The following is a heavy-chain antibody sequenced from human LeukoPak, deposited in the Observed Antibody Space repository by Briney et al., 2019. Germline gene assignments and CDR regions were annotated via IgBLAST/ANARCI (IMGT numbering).Heavy chain of an antibody. J-gene: IGHJ4*02. Sequence: GGSLRLSCAASGFTFSSYEMNWVRQAPGKGLEWVSYISSSGSTIYYADSVKGRFTISRDNAKNSLYLQMNSLRAEDTAVYYCARLRQTDSPLDYWGQGTLVTVSS. D-gene: IGHD3-22*01. CDR2: ISSSGSTI. CDR3: ARLRQTDSPLDY. V-gene: IGHV3-48*03. CDR1: GFTFSSYE.